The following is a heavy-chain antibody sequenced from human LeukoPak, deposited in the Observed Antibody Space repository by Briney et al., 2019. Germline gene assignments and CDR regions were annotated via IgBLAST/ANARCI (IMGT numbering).Heavy chain of an antibody. CDR3: ARELWFGDADYYYMDV. D-gene: IGHD3-10*01. V-gene: IGHV1-2*02. CDR1: GYTFTGYY. CDR2: INPNSGGT. J-gene: IGHJ6*03. Sequence: GASVKVSCKASGYTFTGYYMHWVRQAPGQGLEWMGWINPNSGGTNYAQKFQGRVTMTRDTSISTAYMELSRLRSGDTAVYYCARELWFGDADYYYMDVWGKGTTVTVSS.